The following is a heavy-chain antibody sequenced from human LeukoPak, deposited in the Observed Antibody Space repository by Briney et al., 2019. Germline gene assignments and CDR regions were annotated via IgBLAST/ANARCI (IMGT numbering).Heavy chain of an antibody. CDR3: ARPLRIGVAQRRAGCFDL. J-gene: IGHJ3*01. Sequence: GESLKISCKGSGYSFTSYWIGWVRQMPGKGLEWMGIIYPGDSDTRYSPSFQGQVTISADKSISTAYLQWSSRKAWDTAMYYCARPLRIGVAQRRAGCFDLWGQGTMVTVSS. V-gene: IGHV5-51*01. D-gene: IGHD3-22*01. CDR1: GYSFTSYW. CDR2: IYPGDSDT.